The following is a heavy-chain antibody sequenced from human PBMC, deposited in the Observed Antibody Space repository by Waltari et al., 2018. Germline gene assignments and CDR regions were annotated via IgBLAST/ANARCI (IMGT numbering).Heavy chain of an antibody. Sequence: QGLEWMGGIIPIFGTANYAQKFQGRVTITTDESTSTAYMELSSLRSEDTAVYYCAREVRVYYGSLLAGYYFDYWGQGTLVTVSS. V-gene: IGHV1-69*05. D-gene: IGHD3-10*01. CDR2: IIPIFGTA. CDR3: AREVRVYYGSLLAGYYFDY. J-gene: IGHJ4*02.